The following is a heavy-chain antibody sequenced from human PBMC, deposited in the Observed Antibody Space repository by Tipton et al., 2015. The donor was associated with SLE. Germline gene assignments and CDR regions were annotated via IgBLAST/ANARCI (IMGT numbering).Heavy chain of an antibody. D-gene: IGHD4-11*01. J-gene: IGHJ6*03. V-gene: IGHV4-59*01. CDR2: IYSSESA. CDR1: GSSIGGYY. CDR3: ASDYSNSDYSYYYMDV. Sequence: LRLSCTVSGSSIGGYYWNWIRQPPGKGLEWIGCIYSSESADYNPSLNSRVRISLDTSKNQLSLRLTSATPADTAVYYCASDYSNSDYSYYYMDVWGKGTTVTVSS.